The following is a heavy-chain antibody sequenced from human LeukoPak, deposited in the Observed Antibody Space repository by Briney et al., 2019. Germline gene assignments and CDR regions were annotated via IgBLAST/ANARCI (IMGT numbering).Heavy chain of an antibody. D-gene: IGHD6-19*01. J-gene: IGHJ4*02. CDR3: ARLASSGWSHCDY. CDR1: GGSISSYY. Sequence: PSETLSLTCTVSGGSISSYYWSWIRQPPGKGLEWIGYTYYSGSTNYNPSLKSRVTISVDTSKNQFSLKMNSVTAADTAVYYCARLASSGWSHCDYWGQGTLVTVSS. CDR2: TYYSGST. V-gene: IGHV4-59*08.